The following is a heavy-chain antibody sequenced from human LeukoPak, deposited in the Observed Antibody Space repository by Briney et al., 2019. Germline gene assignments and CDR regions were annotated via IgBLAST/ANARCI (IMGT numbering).Heavy chain of an antibody. V-gene: IGHV4-34*01. D-gene: IGHD3-10*01. CDR2: INDSGST. CDR1: GGSFSGCY. Sequence: SETLSLTCAVYGGSFSGCYWSWIRQPPGKGLEWIGEINDSGSTNYNPSLKSRVTISVDTSKNQFSLKLSSVTAADTAVYYCARALRGSGYYYYYYMDVWGKGTTVTVSS. J-gene: IGHJ6*03. CDR3: ARALRGSGYYYYYYMDV.